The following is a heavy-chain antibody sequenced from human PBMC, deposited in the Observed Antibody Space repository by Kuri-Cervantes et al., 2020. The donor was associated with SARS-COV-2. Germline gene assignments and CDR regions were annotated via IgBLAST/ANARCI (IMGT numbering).Heavy chain of an antibody. CDR3: ARSQVLKHLDWSSKLSFRYYVDF. D-gene: IGHD3-16*01. Sequence: SETLSLTCTVSGGSISSGSYYWSWIRQPAGKGLEWIGDVHSSGSTNYNPSLKSRVTISVDTSRSQLSLTLHSVTAADTAEYFCARSQVLKHLDWSSKLSFRYYVDFWYKGTTVTVSS. CDR1: GGSISSGSYY. V-gene: IGHV4-61*10. J-gene: IGHJ6*04. CDR2: VHSSGST.